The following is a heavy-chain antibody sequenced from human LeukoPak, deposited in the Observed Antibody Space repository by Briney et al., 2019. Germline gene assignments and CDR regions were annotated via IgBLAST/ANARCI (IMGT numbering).Heavy chain of an antibody. J-gene: IGHJ4*02. CDR3: TTGRYCSGGSCYGDY. D-gene: IGHD2-15*01. CDR1: GFTFSNPW. V-gene: IGHV3-15*01. CDR2: IKSKTDGGTT. Sequence: GGSLRLSCAASGFTFSNPWMSWVRQAPGKGLEWVGRIKSKTDGGTTDYAAPVKGRFTISRDDSKNTLYLQMNSLKTEDTAVYYCTTGRYCSGGSCYGDYWGQGTLVTVSS.